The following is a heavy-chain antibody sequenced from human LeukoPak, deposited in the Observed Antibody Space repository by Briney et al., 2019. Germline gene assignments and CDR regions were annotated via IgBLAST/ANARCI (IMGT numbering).Heavy chain of an antibody. CDR1: GGSVSSYY. J-gene: IGHJ4*02. D-gene: IGHD5-12*01. V-gene: IGHV4-59*02. Sequence: SETLSLTCTVSGGSVSSYYWSWTRQPPGKGLEWIGYIYYSGNTNYNPSLKSRVTISLDTSKNQFSLRLSSVTAADTAVYYCARQSRGYSGSWLFDYWGQGTLVTVSS. CDR3: ARQSRGYSGSWLFDY. CDR2: IYYSGNT.